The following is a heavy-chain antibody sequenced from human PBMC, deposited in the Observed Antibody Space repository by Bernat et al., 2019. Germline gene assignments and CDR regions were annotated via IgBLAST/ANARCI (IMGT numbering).Heavy chain of an antibody. CDR1: GFTFSSYS. CDR3: AKGLRFLEWFPWGGDY. D-gene: IGHD3-3*01. CDR2: ISSSSTI. J-gene: IGHJ4*02. Sequence: EVQLVESGGGLVQPGGSLRLSCAASGFTFSSYSMNWVRQAPGKGLEWVSYISSSSTIYYADSVKGRFTIARDNAKNSLYLQMNSLRDEDTAVYYCAKGLRFLEWFPWGGDYWGQGTLVTVSS. V-gene: IGHV3-48*02.